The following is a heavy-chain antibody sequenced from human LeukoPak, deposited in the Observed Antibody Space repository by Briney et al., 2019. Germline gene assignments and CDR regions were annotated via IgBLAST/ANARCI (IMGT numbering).Heavy chain of an antibody. CDR3: ARADYNWSYNREYYFDY. Sequence: ASVKVSCKASGYTFTSYDINWVRQATGQGLEWMGWMNPNSGNTGYAQKFQGRVTMTRNTSISTAYMELSSLRSEDTAVYYCARADYNWSYNREYYFDYWGQGTLVTVSS. CDR2: MNPNSGNT. J-gene: IGHJ4*02. CDR1: GYTFTSYD. D-gene: IGHD1-7*01. V-gene: IGHV1-8*01.